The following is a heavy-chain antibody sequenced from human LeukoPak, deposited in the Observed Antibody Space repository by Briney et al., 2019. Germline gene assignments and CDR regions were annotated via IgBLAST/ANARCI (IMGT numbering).Heavy chain of an antibody. V-gene: IGHV4-61*02. Sequence: SETLSLTCTVSGGSISSGSYYWSWIRQPAGKGLEWIGRIYTSGSTNYNPSLKSRVTISVDTSKNQFSLKLSSVTAADTAVYYCVITMVLRPDYYMDVWGKGTTVTISS. J-gene: IGHJ6*03. D-gene: IGHD3-10*01. CDR3: VITMVLRPDYYMDV. CDR2: IYTSGST. CDR1: GGSISSGSYY.